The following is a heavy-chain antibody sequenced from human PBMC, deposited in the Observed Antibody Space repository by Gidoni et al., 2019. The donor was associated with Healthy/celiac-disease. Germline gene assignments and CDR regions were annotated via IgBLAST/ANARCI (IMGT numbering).Heavy chain of an antibody. CDR1: GFTFSSYG. Sequence: QVQLVESGGGVVQPGRSLRLSCAASGFTFSSYGMHWVRQAPGKGLEWVAVISYDGSNKYYADSVKGRFTISRDNSKNTLYLQMNSLRAEDTAVYYCAKVPGGSYRSDAFDIWGQGTMVTVSS. V-gene: IGHV3-30*18. CDR3: AKVPGGSYRSDAFDI. J-gene: IGHJ3*02. CDR2: ISYDGSNK. D-gene: IGHD1-26*01.